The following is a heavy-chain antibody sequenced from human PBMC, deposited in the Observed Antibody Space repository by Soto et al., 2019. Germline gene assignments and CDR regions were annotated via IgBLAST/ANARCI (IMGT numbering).Heavy chain of an antibody. CDR1: GFTFSSYA. Sequence: EVRLLESGGGLVQPGGSLRLSCAASGFTFSSYAMSWVRQAPGKGLGWVSTISGSGGSTYYADSVKGRFTISRDNSKNTLYLQMNSLRAEDTAVYYCAYSSTPFDYWGQGTLVTVSS. CDR2: ISGSGGST. J-gene: IGHJ4*02. D-gene: IGHD6-13*01. V-gene: IGHV3-23*01. CDR3: AYSSTPFDY.